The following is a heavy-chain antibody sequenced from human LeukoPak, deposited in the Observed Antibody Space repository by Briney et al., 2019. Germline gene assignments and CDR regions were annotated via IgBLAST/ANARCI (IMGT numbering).Heavy chain of an antibody. J-gene: IGHJ4*02. CDR3: TTGYYDSSGYYFWDDY. CDR1: EFTFSNAW. Sequence: PGGSLRLSCAASEFTFSNAWMSWVRQAPGKGLEWVGRIKSKTDGGTTDYAAPVKGRFTISRDDSKNTLYLQMNSLKTEDTAVYYCTTGYYDSSGYYFWDDYWGQGTLVTVSS. CDR2: IKSKTDGGTT. D-gene: IGHD3-22*01. V-gene: IGHV3-15*01.